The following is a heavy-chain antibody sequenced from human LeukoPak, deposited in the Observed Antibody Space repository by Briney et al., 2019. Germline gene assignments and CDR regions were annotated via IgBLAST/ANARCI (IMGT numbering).Heavy chain of an antibody. Sequence: SETLSLTCAVSGGSISSGGYSWSWIRQPPGKGLEWLGYIYHCGSTYYNPSLKSRVTISVDRSKNQFSLKLSSVTAADTAVYYCARAGGYCSSTSCYVAWFDPWGQGTLVTVSS. D-gene: IGHD2-2*01. CDR1: GGSISSGGYS. CDR3: ARAGGYCSSTSCYVAWFDP. V-gene: IGHV4-30-2*01. J-gene: IGHJ5*02. CDR2: IYHCGST.